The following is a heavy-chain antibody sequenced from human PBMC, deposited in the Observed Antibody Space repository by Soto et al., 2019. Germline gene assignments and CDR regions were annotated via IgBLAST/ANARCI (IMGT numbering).Heavy chain of an antibody. Sequence: QVHLVQSGAEVKKPGASVKVSCKCSGYTVTSYGITWVRQAPGQGLEWMGWISAHNDNTDYAQKLQGRVTVTRDTSTSTAYMELRSLRSNDTAVYYCARGRYGDYWGQGALVTVSP. CDR3: ARGRYGDY. CDR2: ISAHNDNT. D-gene: IGHD1-1*01. V-gene: IGHV1-18*01. CDR1: GYTVTSYG. J-gene: IGHJ4*02.